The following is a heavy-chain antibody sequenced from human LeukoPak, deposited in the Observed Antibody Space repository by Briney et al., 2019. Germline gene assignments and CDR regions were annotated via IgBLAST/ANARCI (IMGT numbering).Heavy chain of an antibody. CDR2: IWYDGSNK. V-gene: IGHV3-33*01. Sequence: GGSLRLSCAASGFTFRSHGMHWVRQAPGKGLEWVAFIWYDGSNKYYTDSVKGRFTISRDNSKNTLYLQMNSLRAEDTAVYYCARHDWFDPWGRGTLVTVSS. J-gene: IGHJ5*02. CDR1: GFTFRSHG. CDR3: ARHDWFDP.